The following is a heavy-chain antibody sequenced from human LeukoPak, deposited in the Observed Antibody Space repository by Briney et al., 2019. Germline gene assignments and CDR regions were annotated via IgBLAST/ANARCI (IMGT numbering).Heavy chain of an antibody. CDR1: GFTISSYA. D-gene: IGHD3-22*01. CDR2: ISGSGGST. CDR3: AKGSRLHYYDSSGYYTERLYYYYYYMDV. V-gene: IGHV3-23*01. J-gene: IGHJ6*03. Sequence: PGGSLRLSCAASGFTISSYAMRWVRQAPGKGLEWVSAISGSGGSTYYADSVKGRFTISRDNSKNTLYLQMNSLRAEDTAVYYCAKGSRLHYYDSSGYYTERLYYYYYYMDVWGKGITVTVSS.